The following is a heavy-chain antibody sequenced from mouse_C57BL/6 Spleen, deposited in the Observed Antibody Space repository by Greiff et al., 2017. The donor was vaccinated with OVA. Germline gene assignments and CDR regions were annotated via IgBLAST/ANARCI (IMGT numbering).Heavy chain of an antibody. CDR3: ARHEDSATGYSKSWFAY. CDR1: GYTFTEYT. D-gene: IGHD2-5*01. CDR2: FYPGSGSI. V-gene: IGHV1-62-2*01. J-gene: IGHJ3*01. Sequence: QVQLKESGAELVKPGASVKLSCKASGYTFTEYTIHWVKQRSGQGLEWIGWFYPGSGSIKYNEKFKDKATLTADKSSSTVYMELSRLTSEDSAVYFCARHEDSATGYSKSWFAYWGQGTLVTVSA.